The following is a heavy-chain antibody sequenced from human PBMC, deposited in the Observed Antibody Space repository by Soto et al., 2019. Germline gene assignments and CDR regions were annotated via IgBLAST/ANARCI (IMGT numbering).Heavy chain of an antibody. D-gene: IGHD6-19*01. CDR3: ARAYKAVAGGWFDP. Sequence: SETMYLACTVSGGTISSYYWGWIRQPPGKGLGWIGYIYYSGSTNYNPSLKSRVTISVDTSKNQFSLKLSSVTAADTAVYYCARAYKAVAGGWFDPWGQGTLVTVSS. V-gene: IGHV4-59*01. CDR2: IYYSGST. J-gene: IGHJ5*02. CDR1: GGTISSYY.